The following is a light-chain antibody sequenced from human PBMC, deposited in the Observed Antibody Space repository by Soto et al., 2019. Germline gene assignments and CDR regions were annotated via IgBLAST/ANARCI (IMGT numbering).Light chain of an antibody. V-gene: IGLV2-14*01. CDR3: SSYTSSSTYV. J-gene: IGLJ1*01. CDR1: STDIGRYNY. Sequence: QSALTQPASVSGSPGQSITISCTGTSTDIGRYNYVSWYQQHPGKAPKLMIYDVSNRPSGVSNRFSGSKSGNTASLTISRLQAXDEADYYCSSYTSSSTYVFGTGTKVTVL. CDR2: DVS.